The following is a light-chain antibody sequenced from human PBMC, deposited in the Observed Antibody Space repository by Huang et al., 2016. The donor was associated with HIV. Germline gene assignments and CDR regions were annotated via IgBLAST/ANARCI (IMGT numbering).Light chain of an antibody. CDR3: QQRSAWPRT. J-gene: IGKJ2*01. Sequence: EIVLTQSPATLSLSPGESATLSCRTSQSVFSYLGWYQQRPGQAPMLLIYDATNRATGVSARFSGSGSGTDFALTISSLESEDFAVYYCQQRSAWPRTFGQGTKLEI. CDR1: QSVFSY. V-gene: IGKV3-11*01. CDR2: DAT.